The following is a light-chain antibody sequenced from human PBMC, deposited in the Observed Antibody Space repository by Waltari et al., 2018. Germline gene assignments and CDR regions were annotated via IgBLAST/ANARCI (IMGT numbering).Light chain of an antibody. CDR3: QHYVRLPAT. Sequence: EIVLTQSPGTLSLSTGARVTLSCRASQSVSRTLAWYQQKPGQAPKLLIYGASIRATGIPDRFTGSGSGTDFSLTISSLEPEDFAIYFCQHYVRLPATFGQGTKVEIK. V-gene: IGKV3-20*01. CDR2: GAS. J-gene: IGKJ1*01. CDR1: QSVSRT.